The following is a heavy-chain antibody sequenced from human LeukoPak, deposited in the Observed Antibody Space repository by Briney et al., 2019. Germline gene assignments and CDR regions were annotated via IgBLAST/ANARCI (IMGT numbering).Heavy chain of an antibody. D-gene: IGHD4-23*01. J-gene: IGHJ4*02. CDR3: ATHDYAGNYAFDY. V-gene: IGHV5-51*01. Sequence: GEALKISCQGSEYSFTNYWIAWVRQMPGKGLECMGIIYPGDSNTRYSPSFQGQVTISADKSISTAYLQWSSLKASDTAMYYFATHDYAGNYAFDYWGQGTLVTVSS. CDR1: EYSFTNYW. CDR2: IYPGDSNT.